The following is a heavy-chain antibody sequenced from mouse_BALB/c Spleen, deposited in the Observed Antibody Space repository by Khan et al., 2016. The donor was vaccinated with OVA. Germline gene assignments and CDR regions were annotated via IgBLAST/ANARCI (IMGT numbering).Heavy chain of an antibody. V-gene: IGHV1S135*01. CDR2: IDPFNGST. CDR1: GFSFTTYS. J-gene: IGHJ3*01. D-gene: IGHD1-1*02. CDR3: DSHGSSSWFAY. Sequence: VQLQQSGPELMKPGASVKISCEASGFSFTTYSIHWVKQSHGKSLEWVGYIDPFNGSTTYTQNLKGKATLTVDKSSSTAYLHLSSLTSEDSAVYYCDSHGSSSWFAYWGQGTLVTVSA.